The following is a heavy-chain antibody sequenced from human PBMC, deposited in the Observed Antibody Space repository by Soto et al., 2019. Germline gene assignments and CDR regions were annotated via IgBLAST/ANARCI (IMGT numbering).Heavy chain of an antibody. CDR1: GYTFISYA. CDR3: ARELQGLYYFDY. D-gene: IGHD2-15*01. Sequence: QVQVVQSGAEVKKPGASVKVSCKASGYTFISYAIHWVRQAPGQRLEWMGWINAGNGNTKYSQKFQGRVTITRDTSESTAYMELTSLRSEDTAVYYCARELQGLYYFDYWGQGTLVTVSS. CDR2: INAGNGNT. J-gene: IGHJ4*02. V-gene: IGHV1-3*01.